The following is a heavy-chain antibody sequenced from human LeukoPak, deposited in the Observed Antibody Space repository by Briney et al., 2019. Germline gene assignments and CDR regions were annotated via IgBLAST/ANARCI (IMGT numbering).Heavy chain of an antibody. V-gene: IGHV4-39*01. CDR1: GGSMSSISYY. CDR3: ATHSSYYDTSSYSGSYYFDY. D-gene: IGHD3-22*01. J-gene: IGHJ4*02. CDR2: IYYSGIT. Sequence: SDTLSLTCTISGGSMSSISYYWGWIRQPPGKGLECIGTIYYSGITYYNPSLKSRVTISVDTSKNQFSLKLTSVTAADTAVFYCATHSSYYDTSSYSGSYYFDYWGQGTLVTVSS.